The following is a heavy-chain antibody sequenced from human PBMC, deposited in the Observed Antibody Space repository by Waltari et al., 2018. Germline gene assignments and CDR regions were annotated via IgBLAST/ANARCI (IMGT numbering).Heavy chain of an antibody. D-gene: IGHD2-15*01. CDR1: GFTFSTHW. V-gene: IGHV3-7*01. Sequence: VQLVESGGGLVQPGGSLRLPCAASGFTFSTHWMSWARRAPGKGLEWVANIKQDGSEKYYVDSVKGRFTISRDNAKNSLYLQMNSLRAEDSAVYHCVRGAVDNWGQGTLVTVSS. CDR2: IKQDGSEK. CDR3: VRGAVDN. J-gene: IGHJ4*02.